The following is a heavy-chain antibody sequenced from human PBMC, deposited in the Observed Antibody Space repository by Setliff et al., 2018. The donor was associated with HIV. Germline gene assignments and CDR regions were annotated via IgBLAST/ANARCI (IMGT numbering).Heavy chain of an antibody. Sequence: GGSLRLSCAASGFTVSNKYMSWLRQAPRKGLEWVSVIYSAGTTYYADSVKGRFTISRDTSKNAVSLQMSSLRAEDTAVYYCARGSGWYRPLDDWGQGTLVTVSS. CDR1: GFTVSNKY. D-gene: IGHD6-19*01. CDR3: ARGSGWYRPLDD. J-gene: IGHJ4*02. CDR2: IYSAGTT. V-gene: IGHV3-53*01.